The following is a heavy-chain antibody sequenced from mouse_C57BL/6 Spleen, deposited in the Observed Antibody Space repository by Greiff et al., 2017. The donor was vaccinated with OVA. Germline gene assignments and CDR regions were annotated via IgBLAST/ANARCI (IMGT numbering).Heavy chain of an antibody. CDR2: IDPETGGT. CDR1: GYTFTDYE. D-gene: IGHD1-1*01. CDR3: TRIITTTTGPTFDV. V-gene: IGHV1-15*01. J-gene: IGHJ1*03. Sequence: VQLQQSGAELVRPGASVTLSCKASGYTFTDYEMHWVKQTPVHGLEWIGAIDPETGGTAYNQKFKGKAILTADKSSSTAYMELRILTSEDSAVYYCTRIITTTTGPTFDVWGTGTTVTVSS.